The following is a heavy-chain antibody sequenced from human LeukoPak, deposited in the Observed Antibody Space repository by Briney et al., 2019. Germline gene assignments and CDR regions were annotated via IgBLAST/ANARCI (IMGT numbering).Heavy chain of an antibody. Sequence: SETLSLTCTVSGGSISSYYWSWIRQPPGKGLEWIGYIYYSGSTYYHPSLKSRFTISVDTSKNQFSLKLSSVTAAATAVYYCASRGTLAAAGGYYYYYYMDVWGKGTTVTVSS. D-gene: IGHD6-13*01. CDR3: ASRGTLAAAGGYYYYYYMDV. CDR1: GGSISSYY. V-gene: IGHV4-30-4*08. J-gene: IGHJ6*03. CDR2: IYYSGST.